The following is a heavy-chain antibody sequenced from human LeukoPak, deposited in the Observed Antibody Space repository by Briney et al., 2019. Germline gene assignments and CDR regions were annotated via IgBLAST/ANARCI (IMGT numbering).Heavy chain of an antibody. V-gene: IGHV3-48*03. Sequence: GGSLRLSCAASGFTFSSDEMNWVRQAPRKGLEWVSYVSSSGSTIYYADSVKGRFTISRDNAKNSLYLQMNSLRAEDTAVYYCARRYCSGGSCYFDYWGQGALVTVSS. D-gene: IGHD2-15*01. CDR3: ARRYCSGGSCYFDY. CDR1: GFTFSSDE. CDR2: VSSSGSTI. J-gene: IGHJ4*02.